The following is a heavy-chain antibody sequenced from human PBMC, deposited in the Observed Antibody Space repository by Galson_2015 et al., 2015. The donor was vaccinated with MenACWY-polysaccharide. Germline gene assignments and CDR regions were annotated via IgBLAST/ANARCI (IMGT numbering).Heavy chain of an antibody. J-gene: IGHJ3*02. D-gene: IGHD3-22*01. CDR3: ARGRRGSGMIVVVMLRRWAFEI. Sequence: SLRLSCAASGFTFSSYSMNWVRQAPGKGLEWVSSTSSSSSYIYYADSVKGRFTISRDNAKNSLYLQMNSLRAEDTAVNYCARGRRGSGMIVVVMLRRWAFEIWGQGTMITVSS. CDR2: TSSSSSYI. CDR1: GFTFSSYS. V-gene: IGHV3-21*01.